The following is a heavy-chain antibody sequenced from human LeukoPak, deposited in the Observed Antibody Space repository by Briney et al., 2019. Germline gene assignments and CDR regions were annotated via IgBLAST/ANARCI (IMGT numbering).Heavy chain of an antibody. J-gene: IGHJ4*02. V-gene: IGHV1-2*02. CDR2: INPNSGGT. D-gene: IGHD3-22*01. CDR3: ASGSSYDSSGRGFDY. CDR1: GYTFSDYY. Sequence: GASVKVSCKASGYTFSDYYMHWVRQAPGHGLEWMGWINPNSGGTNYAQKFQGRVTMTRDTSSSTAYMELSSLRFDDTAVYYCASGSSYDSSGRGFDYWGQGTLVTVSS.